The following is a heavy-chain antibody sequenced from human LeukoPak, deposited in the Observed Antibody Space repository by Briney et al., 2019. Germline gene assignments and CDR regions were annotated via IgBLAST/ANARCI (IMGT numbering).Heavy chain of an antibody. V-gene: IGHV3-33*06. Sequence: GRSLRLSCAASGFTFSSYGMHWVRQAPGTGLEWVAVIWYDGSNKYYADSVKGRFTISRDNSKNTLYLQMNSLRAEDTAVYYCAKGGGWNFFDYWGQGTLVTVSS. CDR3: AKGGGWNFFDY. J-gene: IGHJ4*02. D-gene: IGHD6-19*01. CDR2: IWYDGSNK. CDR1: GFTFSSYG.